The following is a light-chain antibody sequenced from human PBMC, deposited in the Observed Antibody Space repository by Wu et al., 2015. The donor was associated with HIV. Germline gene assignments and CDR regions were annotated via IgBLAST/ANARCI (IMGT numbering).Light chain of an antibody. Sequence: EVVLTQSPATLSVSPGERATLSCRASQSVGSTLAWYQQKPGQAPKLLIYETSTRAADIPARFSGSGSGTEFTLTISSMQSEDFAVYYCQQYNNWPLYTFGQGTKLEIK. CDR1: QSVGST. CDR3: QQYNNWPLYT. J-gene: IGKJ2*01. CDR2: ETS. V-gene: IGKV3-15*01.